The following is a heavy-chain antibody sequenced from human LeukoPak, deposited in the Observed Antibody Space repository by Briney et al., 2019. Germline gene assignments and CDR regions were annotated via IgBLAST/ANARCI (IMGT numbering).Heavy chain of an antibody. Sequence: PGGSLRLSCAASGFTVNTNYMSWVRQAPGKGLEWVSVIYSSGRTNYADSVKGRFTISRDNSKNTLYLQMNSLRAEDTAVYYCAKDPGGDYWGQGTLVTVSS. CDR3: AKDPGGDY. CDR2: IYSSGRT. V-gene: IGHV3-66*03. J-gene: IGHJ4*02. CDR1: GFTVNTNY. D-gene: IGHD3-10*01.